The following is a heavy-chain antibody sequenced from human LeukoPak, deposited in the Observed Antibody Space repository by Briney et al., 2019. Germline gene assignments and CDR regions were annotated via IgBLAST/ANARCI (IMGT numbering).Heavy chain of an antibody. CDR3: ARAYYYCMDV. Sequence: GASVKVSCKASGYTFTGYYMHWVRQAPGQGLEWMGWINPNSGDTNYAQKFQGRVTMTRDTSISTAYMELSSLRSDDTAVYYCARAYYYCMDVWGKGTTVTVSS. CDR1: GYTFTGYY. V-gene: IGHV1-2*02. J-gene: IGHJ6*03. CDR2: INPNSGDT.